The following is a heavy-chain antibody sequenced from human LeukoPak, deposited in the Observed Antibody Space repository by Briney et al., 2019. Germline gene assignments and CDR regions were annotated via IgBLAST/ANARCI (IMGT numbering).Heavy chain of an antibody. D-gene: IGHD3-22*01. CDR2: ISYDGSNK. CDR3: ARDSVGHSSGYYVDY. Sequence: GGSLRLSCAASGFTFSSYAMHWVRQAPGKGLEWVAVISYDGSNKYYADSVKGRFTISRDNSKKSLYLEMNSLRAEDTAVYYCARDSVGHSSGYYVDYWGQGTLVSVSS. CDR1: GFTFSSYA. V-gene: IGHV3-30*04. J-gene: IGHJ4*02.